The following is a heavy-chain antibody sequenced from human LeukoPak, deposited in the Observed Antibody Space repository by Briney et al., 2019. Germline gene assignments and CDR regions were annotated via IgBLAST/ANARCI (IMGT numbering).Heavy chain of an antibody. J-gene: IGHJ4*02. CDR3: ATWVATPRGYFDY. CDR2: IYYSGST. D-gene: IGHD5-12*01. V-gene: IGHV4-39*01. Sequence: SETLSLTCTVSGGSISSSSYYWGWIRQPPWKGLEWIGSIYYSGSTYYNPSLKSRVTISVDTSNNQFSLKLSSVTAADTAVYYCATWVATPRGYFDYWGQGTLVTVSS. CDR1: GGSISSSSYY.